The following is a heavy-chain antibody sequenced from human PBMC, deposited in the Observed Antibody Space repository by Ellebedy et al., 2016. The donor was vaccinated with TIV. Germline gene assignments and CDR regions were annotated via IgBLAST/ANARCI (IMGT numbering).Heavy chain of an antibody. CDR3: ARGRVTLSGKYYYGMDV. CDR1: GYTFTSYD. D-gene: IGHD5-18*01. CDR2: MNPNSGNT. J-gene: IGHJ6*02. V-gene: IGHV1-8*01. Sequence: AASVKVSCKASGYTFTSYDINWVRQATGQGLEWMGWMNPNSGNTGYAQKFQGRVTMTRNTSISTAYMELSSLRSEDTAVYYCARGRVTLSGKYYYGMDVWGQGTTVTVSS.